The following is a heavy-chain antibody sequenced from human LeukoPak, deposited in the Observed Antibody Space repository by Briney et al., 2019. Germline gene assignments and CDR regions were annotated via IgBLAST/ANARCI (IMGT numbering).Heavy chain of an antibody. Sequence: GGSLRLSCAASGFTFSSYGVTWVRQAPGKGLEWVSAISGSGGSTYNADSVKGRFTISRDNSKNTLYLQMSSLRAEDTAVYYCAKDRDVWGSYRSWYFDYWGQGTLATVSS. CDR2: ISGSGGST. V-gene: IGHV3-23*01. CDR1: GFTFSSYG. CDR3: AKDRDVWGSYRSWYFDY. D-gene: IGHD3-16*02. J-gene: IGHJ4*02.